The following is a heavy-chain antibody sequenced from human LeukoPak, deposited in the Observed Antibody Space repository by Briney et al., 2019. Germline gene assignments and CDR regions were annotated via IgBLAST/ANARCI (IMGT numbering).Heavy chain of an antibody. CDR3: AREDYSSSWYKWFDP. D-gene: IGHD6-13*01. CDR2: IDTNTGSP. V-gene: IGHV7-4-1*02. Sequence: ASVTVSCKASGYTFTTYPINWVRQAPGQGLEWMGWIDTNTGSPTYAQGLTGRFVFSLDTSVSTAFLQINSLKAEDTAVYYCAREDYSSSWYKWFDPWGQGTLVTVSS. J-gene: IGHJ5*02. CDR1: GYTFTTYP.